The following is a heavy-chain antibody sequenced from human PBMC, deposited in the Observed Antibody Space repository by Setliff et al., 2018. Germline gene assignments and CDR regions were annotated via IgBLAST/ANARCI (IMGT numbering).Heavy chain of an antibody. Sequence: SETLSLTCAVSGYSISSGYYWGWIRQPPGKGLEWIGSIYHSGSTYYNPSLKSRVTISVDTSKNLFSLKLSSVTAADTAVYYCASVRDLELFDYWGQGTLVTVSS. J-gene: IGHJ4*02. D-gene: IGHD1-7*01. CDR3: ASVRDLELFDY. CDR2: IYHSGST. V-gene: IGHV4-38-2*01. CDR1: GYSISSGYY.